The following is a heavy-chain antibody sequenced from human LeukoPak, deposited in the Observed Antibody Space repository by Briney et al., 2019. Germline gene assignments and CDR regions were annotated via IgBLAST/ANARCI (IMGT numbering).Heavy chain of an antibody. CDR3: ARDRGGTVRYYYYYMDV. J-gene: IGHJ6*03. Sequence: SVKVSCKASGGTFSSYAISWARQAPGQGLEWMGRIIPIFGTANYAQKFQGRVTITADKSTSTAYMELSSPRSEDTAVYYCARDRGGTVRYYYYYMDVWGKGTTVTVSS. D-gene: IGHD3-10*01. CDR1: GGTFSSYA. V-gene: IGHV1-69*06. CDR2: IIPIFGTA.